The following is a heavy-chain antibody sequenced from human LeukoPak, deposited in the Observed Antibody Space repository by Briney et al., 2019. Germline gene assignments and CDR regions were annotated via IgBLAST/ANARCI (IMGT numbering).Heavy chain of an antibody. J-gene: IGHJ4*02. CDR3: ASSKTTPLTPDIVLPFDY. Sequence: ASVKVSCKASGYTFTSYYMHWVRQAPGQGLEWMGIINPSGGSTSYAQKFQGRVTITADESTSTAYMELSSLRSEDTAVYYCASSKTTPLTPDIVLPFDYWGQGALVTVSS. D-gene: IGHD2-8*01. V-gene: IGHV1-46*01. CDR2: INPSGGST. CDR1: GYTFTSYY.